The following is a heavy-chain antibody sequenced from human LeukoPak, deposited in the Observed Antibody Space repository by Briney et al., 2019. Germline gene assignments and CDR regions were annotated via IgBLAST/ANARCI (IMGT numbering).Heavy chain of an antibody. CDR3: ARDPYYYDSSGYSP. CDR1: GFTFSTYW. CDR2: IKQDGSEK. Sequence: GGSLRLSCAASGFTFSTYWMSWVRQAPVKGLEWVANIKQDGSEKYYVDSVKGRFTISRDNAKNSLYLQMNSLRAEDTAVYYCARDPYYYDSSGYSPWGQGTLVTVSS. D-gene: IGHD3-22*01. J-gene: IGHJ4*02. V-gene: IGHV3-7*03.